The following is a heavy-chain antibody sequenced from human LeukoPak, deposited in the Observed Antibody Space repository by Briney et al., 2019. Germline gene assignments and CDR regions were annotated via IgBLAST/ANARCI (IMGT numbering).Heavy chain of an antibody. J-gene: IGHJ6*03. CDR3: ATDSITGTGEGYYYYYYMDV. CDR1: GYTLTELS. D-gene: IGHD1-7*01. V-gene: IGHV1-24*01. Sequence: ASVKVSCKVSGYTLTELSMHWVRQAPGKGLEWMGGFDPEDGETIYAQKFQGRVTMTEDTSTDTAYMELSSLRSEDTAVYYCATDSITGTGEGYYYYYYMDVWGKGTTVTVSS. CDR2: FDPEDGET.